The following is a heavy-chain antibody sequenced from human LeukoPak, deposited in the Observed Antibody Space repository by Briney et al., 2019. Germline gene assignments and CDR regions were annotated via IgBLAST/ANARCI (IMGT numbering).Heavy chain of an antibody. V-gene: IGHV4-34*01. CDR3: ARAPLLRSSSVYYFDY. J-gene: IGHJ4*02. Sequence: SETLSLTCAVYGGSFSGYYWSWIRQPPGKGLERIGEINHSGSTNYNPSLKSRVTISVDTSKNQFSLKLSSVTAADTAVYYCARAPLLRSSSVYYFDYWGQGTLVTVSS. CDR1: GGSFSGYY. D-gene: IGHD3-3*01. CDR2: INHSGST.